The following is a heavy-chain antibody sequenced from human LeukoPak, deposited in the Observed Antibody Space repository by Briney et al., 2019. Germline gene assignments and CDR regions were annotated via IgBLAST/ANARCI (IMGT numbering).Heavy chain of an antibody. Sequence: SETLSLTCTVSGGSISSGGYYWSWIRQPPGKGLEWIGYIYHSGSTYYNPSLKSRVTISVDRSKDQFSLKLSSVTAADTAVYYCARDRLQRGAFDIWGQGTMVTVSS. V-gene: IGHV4-30-2*01. CDR1: GGSISSGGYY. D-gene: IGHD6-25*01. CDR2: IYHSGST. CDR3: ARDRLQRGAFDI. J-gene: IGHJ3*02.